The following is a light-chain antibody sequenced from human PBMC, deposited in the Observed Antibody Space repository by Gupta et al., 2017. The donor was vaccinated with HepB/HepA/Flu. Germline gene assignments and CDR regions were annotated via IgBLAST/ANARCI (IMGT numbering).Light chain of an antibody. CDR3: AAWDDSLSGCV. J-gene: IGLJ3*02. CDR1: SSNIGSNY. V-gene: IGLV1-47*01. CDR2: RNN. Sequence: QSVLTQPPSASGTPGQRVTISCSGSSSNIGSNYIYWYQQFPGTAPKLLIYRNNQRPSRVPDRFSGSKSDASAFLAISGLRAEDEAEYFCAAWDDSLSGCVFGGGTKLTVL.